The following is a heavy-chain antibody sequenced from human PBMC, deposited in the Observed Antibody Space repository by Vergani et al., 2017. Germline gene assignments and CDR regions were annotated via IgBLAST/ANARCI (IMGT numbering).Heavy chain of an antibody. D-gene: IGHD5-24*01. V-gene: IGHV3-23*04. CDR2: LTASGSGI. J-gene: IGHJ4*02. CDR3: AKSGWLQHFGAHYFDS. CDR1: GFAFSRYA. Sequence: EVQLVESGGGLVQPGRSLRLSCAASGFAFSRYAMSWVRQAPGKGLEWVSGLTASGSGISYADSVRGRFTISRDNSKNTLFLQMDSLRAEDTAVYYCAKSGWLQHFGAHYFDSWGQGILVTVSS.